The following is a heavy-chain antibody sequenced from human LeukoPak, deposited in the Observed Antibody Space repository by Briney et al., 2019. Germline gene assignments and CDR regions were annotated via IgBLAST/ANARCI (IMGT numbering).Heavy chain of an antibody. Sequence: ASVKVSCKASGYTFTSYAMHWVRQAPGQRLEWMGWINAGNGNTKYSQKFQGRVTITRDTSASTAYMELSSLRSEDTAVYYCARSGPNFDWLLQIDYWGQGTLVTVSS. CDR3: ARSGPNFDWLLQIDY. CDR2: INAGNGNT. J-gene: IGHJ4*02. CDR1: GYTFTSYA. V-gene: IGHV1-3*01. D-gene: IGHD3-9*01.